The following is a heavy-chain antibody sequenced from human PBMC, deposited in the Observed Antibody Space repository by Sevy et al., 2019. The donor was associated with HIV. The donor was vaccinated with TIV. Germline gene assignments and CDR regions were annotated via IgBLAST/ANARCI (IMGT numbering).Heavy chain of an antibody. J-gene: IGHJ4*02. D-gene: IGHD4-4*01. Sequence: SGPTLVNPAQTLTLTCSFSGFSLNTSGVGVGWIRLPPGKALEWLALIFWDDEKRYSPPLKNRLTITNDTSKNQVVLTMTNMDPVDTATYYCARFLKGDYTNYFDSWDQGSLVTVSS. CDR3: ARFLKGDYTNYFDS. V-gene: IGHV2-5*02. CDR2: IFWDDEK. CDR1: GFSLNTSGVG.